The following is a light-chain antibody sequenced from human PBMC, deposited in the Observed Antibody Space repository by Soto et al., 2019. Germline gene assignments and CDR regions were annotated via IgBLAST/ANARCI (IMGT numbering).Light chain of an antibody. CDR3: SSYASGGSYV. CDR2: GVS. CDR1: SRDVGGYNA. Sequence: QSVLTQPAAVSGSPGQSITISCPGSSRDVGGYNAVSWYQQHPGKVPKLVIYGVSDRPSGISSRFSASKSGNTASLTISGLQAEDEADYYCSSYASGGSYVLGTGTKLTVL. V-gene: IGLV2-14*03. J-gene: IGLJ1*01.